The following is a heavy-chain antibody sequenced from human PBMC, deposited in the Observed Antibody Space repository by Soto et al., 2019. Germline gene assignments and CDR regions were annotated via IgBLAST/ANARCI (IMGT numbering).Heavy chain of an antibody. D-gene: IGHD1-20*01. CDR2: VYSSGAT. V-gene: IGHV4-4*07. Sequence: ETLSLTCTVSGDSVSNYYWSWIRQPAGWGLEWIGRVYSSGATNYNPSLNGRVTMSVDTSRNQFSLRLSSVTAADTAIYYCTKGPNWNYYYYGVDVWGQGTAVTVSS. J-gene: IGHJ6*02. CDR3: TKGPNWNYYYYGVDV. CDR1: GDSVSNYY.